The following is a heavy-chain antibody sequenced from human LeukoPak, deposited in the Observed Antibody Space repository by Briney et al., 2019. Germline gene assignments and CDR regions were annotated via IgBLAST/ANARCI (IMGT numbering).Heavy chain of an antibody. J-gene: IGHJ4*02. CDR3: ARLDYGSGSYFDY. Sequence: RGSLRLSCAASGFTFSIYAMSWVRQAPGKGLEWVSAISGSGGTAYYADSVKGRFTISRDNSKNTLYLQMNSLRAEDTAVYYCARLDYGSGSYFDYWGQGTLVTVSS. V-gene: IGHV3-23*01. CDR1: GFTFSIYA. CDR2: ISGSGGTA. D-gene: IGHD3-10*01.